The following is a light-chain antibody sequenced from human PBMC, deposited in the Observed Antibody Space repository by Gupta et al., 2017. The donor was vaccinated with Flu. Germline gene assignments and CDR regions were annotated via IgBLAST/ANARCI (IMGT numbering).Light chain of an antibody. J-gene: IGLJ2*01. V-gene: IGLV1-44*01. Sequence: QSMLTQPPSASGTPGQRVTLSCSGSSSNIGSNSVNWYQQLPGTAPKLLIYNNNQRPSGVPARFSASKSGTSASLAISGLQSDDEADYYCAAWDDSLHGRVIFGGGTKLTVL. CDR1: SSNIGSNS. CDR2: NNN. CDR3: AAWDDSLHGRVI.